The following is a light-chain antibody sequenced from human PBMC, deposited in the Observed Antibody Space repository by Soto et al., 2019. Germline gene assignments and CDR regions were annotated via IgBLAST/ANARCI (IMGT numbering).Light chain of an antibody. J-gene: IGKJ5*01. CDR1: QSVSPSS. CDR3: QQYDSSPIT. CDR2: GAS. Sequence: EILLTQSPGTLSLSPGETAXPSCGSSQSVSPSSLAWYQQRPGQSPRLLIYGASSRATGIPDRFSGRGSGTDFTLIISRLEPEDFAVYYCQQYDSSPITFGQGTRLEIK. V-gene: IGKV3-20*01.